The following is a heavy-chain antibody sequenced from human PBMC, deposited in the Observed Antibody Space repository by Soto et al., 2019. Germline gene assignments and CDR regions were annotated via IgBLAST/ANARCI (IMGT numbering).Heavy chain of an antibody. Sequence: SETLSLTCTFSCGSIISGGYYWSWIRQHPGKGLEWIGYIYYSGSTYYNPSLKSRVTISVDTSKNQFSLKLSSVTAADTSVYYCARADYGGNSGLDYWGQGTLVTVSS. D-gene: IGHD4-17*01. CDR1: CGSIISGGYY. V-gene: IGHV4-31*03. J-gene: IGHJ4*02. CDR2: IYYSGST. CDR3: ARADYGGNSGLDY.